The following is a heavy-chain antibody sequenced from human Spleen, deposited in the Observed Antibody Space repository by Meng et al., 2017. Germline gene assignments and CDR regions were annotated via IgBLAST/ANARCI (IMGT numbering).Heavy chain of an antibody. D-gene: IGHD3-10*01. J-gene: IGHJ4*02. CDR3: ARLPMVRGVITLSDY. CDR2: IYSIWST. CDR1: RGSFSGYY. V-gene: IGHV4-34*01. Sequence: SETLSLTCAVYRGSFSGYYWSWIRQPPGKGLEWIGTIYSIWSTYYNPSLKSRVTISVDTSKNQFSLKLSSVTAADTAVYYCARLPMVRGVITLSDYWGQGTLVTVSS.